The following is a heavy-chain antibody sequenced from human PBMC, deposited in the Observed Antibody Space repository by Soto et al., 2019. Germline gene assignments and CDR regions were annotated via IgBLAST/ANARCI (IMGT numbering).Heavy chain of an antibody. CDR3: ARDHRTYYYGSGSYETWFDP. CDR2: TYYRSKWYN. CDR1: GDSVSSNSAA. D-gene: IGHD3-10*01. Sequence: SQTLSLTCAISGDSVSSNSAAWNWIRQSPSRGLEWLGRTYYRSKWYNDYAVSVKSRITINPDTSKNQFSLQLSSVTAADTAVYYCARDHRTYYYGSGSYETWFDPWGQRTLVTVSS. V-gene: IGHV6-1*01. J-gene: IGHJ5*02.